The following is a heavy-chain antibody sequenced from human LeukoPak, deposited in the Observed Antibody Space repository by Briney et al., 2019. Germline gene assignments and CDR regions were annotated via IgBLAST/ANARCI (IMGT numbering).Heavy chain of an antibody. CDR1: GFTFSSYG. Sequence: PGGSLRLSCAASGFTFSSYGMHWVRQAPGEGLEWVAVISYDGSNKYYADSVKGRFTISRDNSKNTLYLQMNSLRAEDTAVYYCAKAVLGWDYYDSSGYQEDAFDIWGQGTMVTVSS. J-gene: IGHJ3*02. D-gene: IGHD3-22*01. CDR3: AKAVLGWDYYDSSGYQEDAFDI. V-gene: IGHV3-30*18. CDR2: ISYDGSNK.